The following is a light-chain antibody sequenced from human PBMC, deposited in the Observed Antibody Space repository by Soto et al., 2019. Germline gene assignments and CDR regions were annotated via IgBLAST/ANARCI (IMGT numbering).Light chain of an antibody. CDR1: SRDAGNYNY. CDR3: ASYRSATTRVV. V-gene: IGLV2-14*01. Sequence: QSVPALSVSVPWSHGETITTCCTSTSRDAGNYNYVSGYQHHPAKAPKLMIYEVTSRPSGVSDRFSGSKSGMTASLTISGLQPEYEADYFCASYRSATTRVVFGTAPSVTV. CDR2: EVT. J-gene: IGLJ1*01.